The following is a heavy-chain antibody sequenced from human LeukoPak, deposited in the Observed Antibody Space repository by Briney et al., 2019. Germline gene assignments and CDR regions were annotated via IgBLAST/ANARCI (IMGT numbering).Heavy chain of an antibody. J-gene: IGHJ5*02. CDR1: GGSISSSSYY. CDR2: MYYSGST. V-gene: IGHV4-39*01. CDR3: ARQNIYCSRTSCCEVDWFDP. D-gene: IGHD2-2*01. Sequence: SETLSLTCTVSGGSISSSSYYWGWIRQPPGKGLEWIGSMYYSGSTYYNPSLKSRVTISVDTSKNQFSLKLSSVTAADTAVYYCARQNIYCSRTSCCEVDWFDPWGQGTLVTVSS.